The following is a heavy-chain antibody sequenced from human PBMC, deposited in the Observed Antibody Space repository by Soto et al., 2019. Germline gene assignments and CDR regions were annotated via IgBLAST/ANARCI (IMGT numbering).Heavy chain of an antibody. Sequence: QLQLQESGPGLVKPSETLSLTCTVSGGSISSSSYYWGWIRQPPGKGLEWIGSIYYSGSTYYNPSLKNLATISVDTSKNQFSLKLSSVTAADTAVYYCASPKIAFYNWFDPWGQGTLVTVSS. V-gene: IGHV4-39*01. CDR1: GGSISSSSYY. CDR2: IYYSGST. CDR3: ASPKIAFYNWFDP. J-gene: IGHJ5*02. D-gene: IGHD3-3*02.